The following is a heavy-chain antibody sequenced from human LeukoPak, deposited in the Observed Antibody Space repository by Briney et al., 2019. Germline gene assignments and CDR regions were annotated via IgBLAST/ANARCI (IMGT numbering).Heavy chain of an antibody. V-gene: IGHV3-30-3*01. Sequence: PGGSLRLSCAASGFTFSIYAIHWVRQAPGKGLEWVAVISYDGRNEYYADSVKGRFTISRDNSKNTLYLQMNSLRAEDTAVYYCARDIGRVGTTLGKSWGQGTLVTVSS. CDR1: GFTFSIYA. J-gene: IGHJ4*02. CDR3: ARDIGRVGTTLGKS. D-gene: IGHD1-26*01. CDR2: ISYDGRNE.